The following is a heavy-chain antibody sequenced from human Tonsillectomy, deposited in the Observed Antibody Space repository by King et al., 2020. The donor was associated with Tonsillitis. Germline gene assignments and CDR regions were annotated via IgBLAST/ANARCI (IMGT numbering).Heavy chain of an antibody. J-gene: IGHJ6*02. D-gene: IGHD3-9*01. CDR3: ARGGGDYDILTGYSYYYYGMDV. CDR1: GGTFSSYA. V-gene: IGHV1-69*01. Sequence: VQLVESGAEVKKPGSSVKVSCKASGGTFSSYAISWVRQAPGQGLEWMGGIIPIFDTENYAQKFQGRVTITADESTSTAYMELSSLRSEDTAVYYCARGGGDYDILTGYSYYYYGMDVWGQGTTVIVSS. CDR2: IIPIFDTE.